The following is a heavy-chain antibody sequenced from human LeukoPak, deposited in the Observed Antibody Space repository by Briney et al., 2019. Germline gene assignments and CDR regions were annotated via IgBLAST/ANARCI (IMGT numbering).Heavy chain of an antibody. CDR2: IRYDGSNK. D-gene: IGHD2-21*01. Sequence: KPGGSLRLSCAASGFTVSSNYMSWVRQAPGKGLEWVALIRYDGSNKFYSDSVKGRFTFSRDNSKNMLYLQMNRLRAEDTAVYYCAKDWEAYCGGDCYSAFDYWGQGTLVTVSS. CDR3: AKDWEAYCGGDCYSAFDY. CDR1: GFTVSSNY. J-gene: IGHJ4*02. V-gene: IGHV3-30*02.